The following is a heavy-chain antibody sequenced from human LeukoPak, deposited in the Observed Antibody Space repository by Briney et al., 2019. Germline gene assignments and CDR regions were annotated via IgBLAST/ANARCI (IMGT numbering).Heavy chain of an antibody. Sequence: SETLSLTCTVSGGSISSYYWGWIRQPAGKGLEWIGRIYTSGSTNYNPSLKSRVTMSVDTSKNQFSLKLSSVTAADTAVYYCARDKSVEYQLLLGGLDPWGQGTLVTVSS. CDR2: IYTSGST. CDR3: ARDKSVEYQLLLGGLDP. CDR1: GGSISSYY. D-gene: IGHD2-2*01. V-gene: IGHV4-4*07. J-gene: IGHJ5*02.